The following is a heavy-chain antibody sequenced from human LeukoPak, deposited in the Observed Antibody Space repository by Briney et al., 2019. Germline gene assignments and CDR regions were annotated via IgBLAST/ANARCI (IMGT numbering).Heavy chain of an antibody. J-gene: IGHJ4*02. Sequence: SETLSLTCTVSGGSISSYYWTWIRQPPGKGLEWIGFIYYSGSTSYDPSLKSRVTISIDTSKNQFSLKLTSVTAADTALYYCARSNSGTYGRFDYWGLGTLVTVSS. CDR1: GGSISSYY. D-gene: IGHD1-26*01. CDR2: IYYSGST. V-gene: IGHV4-59*01. CDR3: ARSNSGTYGRFDY.